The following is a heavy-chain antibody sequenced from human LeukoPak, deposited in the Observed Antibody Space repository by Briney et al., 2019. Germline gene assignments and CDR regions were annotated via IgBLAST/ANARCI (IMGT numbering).Heavy chain of an antibody. Sequence: EASVKVSCKASGYTFTSYDINWVRQAPGQGLEWMGIINLSGATTSYAQKFQGRVTMSRDTSTSTVYMELSSLRSEDAAVYYCARDCGGRPGTKVNYFDYWGRGTLVTVSS. CDR1: GYTFTSYD. J-gene: IGHJ4*02. D-gene: IGHD2-21*01. CDR3: ARDCGGRPGTKVNYFDY. CDR2: INLSGATT. V-gene: IGHV1-46*01.